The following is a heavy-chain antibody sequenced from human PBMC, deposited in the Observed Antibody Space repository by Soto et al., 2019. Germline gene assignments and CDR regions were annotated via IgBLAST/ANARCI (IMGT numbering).Heavy chain of an antibody. CDR1: GFTFSSYS. V-gene: IGHV3-21*01. J-gene: IGHJ4*02. D-gene: IGHD3-22*01. CDR3: ARDFYDSSGHHDY. Sequence: GGSLRLSCAASGFTFSSYSMNWVRQAPGKGLEWVSSISSSSSYIYYADSVKGRFTISRDNAKNSLYLQMNSLRAEDTAVYYCARDFYDSSGHHDYWGQGTLVTVSS. CDR2: ISSSSSYI.